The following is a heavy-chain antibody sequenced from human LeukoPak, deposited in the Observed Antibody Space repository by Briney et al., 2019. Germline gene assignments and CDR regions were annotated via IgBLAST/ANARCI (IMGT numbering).Heavy chain of an antibody. CDR3: ARGQRPDYFDY. J-gene: IGHJ4*02. CDR1: GFPFRNYG. Sequence: GGSLRLSCAASGFPFRNYGMHWVRQAPGKGLECVAVISSDGNWKFSPDSVKGRFTISRDNSKNTLYLQMNSLRPEDTAVYFCARGQRPDYFDYWGQGTPVTVSS. D-gene: IGHD2-2*01. V-gene: IGHV3-30*03. CDR2: ISSDGNWK.